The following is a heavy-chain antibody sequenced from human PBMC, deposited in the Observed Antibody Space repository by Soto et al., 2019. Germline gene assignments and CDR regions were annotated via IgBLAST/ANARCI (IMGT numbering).Heavy chain of an antibody. CDR2: FDPEDGET. Sequence: ASVKVSCKVSGYTLSELSMHWVRQAPGKGLEWMGGFDPEDGETIYAQKFQGRVTMTEDTSTDTAYMELSSLRSEDTAVYYCATARMVVVPAAIPYYGMDVWGQGTTVTVSS. V-gene: IGHV1-24*01. J-gene: IGHJ6*02. CDR1: GYTLSELS. CDR3: ATARMVVVPAAIPYYGMDV. D-gene: IGHD2-2*01.